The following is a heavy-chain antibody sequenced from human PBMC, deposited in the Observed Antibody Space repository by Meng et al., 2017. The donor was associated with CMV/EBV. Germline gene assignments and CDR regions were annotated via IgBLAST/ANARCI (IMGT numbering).Heavy chain of an antibody. D-gene: IGHD3-22*01. CDR1: GFTFSSYG. CDR2: IRYDGSNK. CDR3: AKDYYDSSGLFDY. J-gene: IGHJ4*02. V-gene: IGHV3-30*02. Sequence: GESLKISCAASGFTFSSYGMHWVRQAPGKGLEWVAFIRYDGSNKYYADSVKGRFTISRDNSKNTLYLQMNSPRAEDTAVYYCAKDYYDSSGLFDYWGQGTLVTVSS.